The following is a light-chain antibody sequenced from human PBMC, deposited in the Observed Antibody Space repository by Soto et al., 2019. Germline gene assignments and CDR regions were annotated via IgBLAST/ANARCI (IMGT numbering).Light chain of an antibody. CDR3: QEYYDLPHT. CDR1: QDITNS. V-gene: IGKV1-33*01. Sequence: DIQLTQSPSSMSASVGDRVTLSCQASQDITNSLNWYQQRPGKATKLLIFDASNFETGVPSRFSGSGSGTHFTLTITSLQPEDIATYYCQEYYDLPHTVGPGSKVDI. CDR2: DAS. J-gene: IGKJ3*01.